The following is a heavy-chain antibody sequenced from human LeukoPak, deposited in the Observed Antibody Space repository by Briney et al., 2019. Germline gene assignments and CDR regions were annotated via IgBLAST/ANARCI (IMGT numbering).Heavy chain of an antibody. CDR2: VGNDEKTI. D-gene: IGHD1-26*01. Sequence: GGSLRLSCAASGFTFSSYGMSWVRQAPGKGLEWVAVVGNDEKTIFYADSLKGRFTISRDNSKNTLFLQMNSLRDEDTAVYYCARERQMGATPFDYWGQGSLVTVSS. CDR3: ARERQMGATPFDY. CDR1: GFTFSSYG. V-gene: IGHV3-30*03. J-gene: IGHJ4*02.